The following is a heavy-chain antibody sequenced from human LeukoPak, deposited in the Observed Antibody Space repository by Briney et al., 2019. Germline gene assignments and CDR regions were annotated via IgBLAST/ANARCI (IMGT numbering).Heavy chain of an antibody. J-gene: IGHJ4*02. D-gene: IGHD2-15*01. CDR1: GGSISSSSYY. Sequence: SETLSLTCTVSGGSISSSSYYWGWIRQPPGKGLEWIGSIYYSGSTYYNPSLKSRVTISVDTSKNQFSLKLSSVTAADTAVYYCARVKGTYSWRVDYWGQGTLVTVSS. CDR2: IYYSGST. V-gene: IGHV4-39*07. CDR3: ARVKGTYSWRVDY.